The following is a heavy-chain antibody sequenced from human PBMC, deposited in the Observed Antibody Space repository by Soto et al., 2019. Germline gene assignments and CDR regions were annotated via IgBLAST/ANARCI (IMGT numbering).Heavy chain of an antibody. D-gene: IGHD6-13*01. J-gene: IGHJ4*02. CDR3: ARTYSSSWSPFEY. V-gene: IGHV4-4*02. Sequence: PSETLSLTCAVSGGSISSSNWWSWVRQPPGKGLEWIGEIYHSGSTNYNPSLKSRVTISVDKSKNQFSLKLSSVTAADTAVYYCARTYSSSWSPFEYWGQGTLVTVSS. CDR1: GGSISSSNW. CDR2: IYHSGST.